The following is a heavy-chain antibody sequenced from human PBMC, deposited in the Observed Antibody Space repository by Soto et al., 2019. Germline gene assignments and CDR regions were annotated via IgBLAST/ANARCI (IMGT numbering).Heavy chain of an antibody. V-gene: IGHV2-5*01. D-gene: IGHD3-22*01. CDR1: GFSLSTSGVG. Sequence: SGPTLVNPTQTLTLTCTFSGFSLSTSGVGVGWIRQPPGKALEWLALIHWNDDKRYSPSLKSRLTITKDTSKNQVVLTMTNMDPVDTATYYCAHRRYYYDSSGYYDAFDIWGQGTMVTVSS. J-gene: IGHJ3*02. CDR2: IHWNDDK. CDR3: AHRRYYYDSSGYYDAFDI.